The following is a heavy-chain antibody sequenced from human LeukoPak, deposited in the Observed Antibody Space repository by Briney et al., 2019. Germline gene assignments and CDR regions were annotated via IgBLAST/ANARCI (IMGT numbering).Heavy chain of an antibody. J-gene: IGHJ4*02. D-gene: IGHD5-18*01. CDR3: VIMYNTACTGC. CDR2: IKTDGSIT. CDR1: GFSFSVFW. Sequence: GGSLRLSCAASGFSFSVFWMHWVRQVPGKGPVWVSRIKTDGSITDYADSVKGRFTISRDSAKNTLYLQMNSLRAEDTAVYYCVIMYNTACTGCWGQGTLVTVSS. V-gene: IGHV3-74*01.